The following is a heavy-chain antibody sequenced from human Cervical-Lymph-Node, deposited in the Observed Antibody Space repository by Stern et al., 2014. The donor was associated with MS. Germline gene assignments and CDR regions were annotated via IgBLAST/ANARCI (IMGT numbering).Heavy chain of an antibody. D-gene: IGHD4-17*01. V-gene: IGHV1-69*09. Sequence: VQLESGAEVKKPGSSVNVSCQASGGKFSSSFAVSWVRQAPGQGLEWMGRIIPIIGLANYAQKFETRLTITADRSTSTVYMALSSLTSDDTALYYCARGIVTNRPASTLHNLFDPWGQGTLVTVSS. J-gene: IGHJ5*02. CDR2: IIPIIGLA. CDR3: ARGIVTNRPASTLHNLFDP. CDR1: GGKFSSSFA.